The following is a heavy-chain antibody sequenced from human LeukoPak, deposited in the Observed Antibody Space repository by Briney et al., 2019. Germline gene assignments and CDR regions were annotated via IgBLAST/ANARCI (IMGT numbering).Heavy chain of an antibody. CDR2: VTGHGGST. CDR1: GFTFNSFA. CDR3: AKNGDRGAYCSGGTCYPYYYYYMDV. V-gene: IGHV3-23*01. J-gene: IGHJ6*03. Sequence: GGSLRLSCAASGFTFNSFAMNWVRQTPGKGLEWVSSVTGHGGSTYIADSVRGRFTISRDNSRNTLYLQMNSLRAEDTAIYYCAKNGDRGAYCSGGTCYPYYYYYMDVWGKGTTVTISS. D-gene: IGHD2-15*01.